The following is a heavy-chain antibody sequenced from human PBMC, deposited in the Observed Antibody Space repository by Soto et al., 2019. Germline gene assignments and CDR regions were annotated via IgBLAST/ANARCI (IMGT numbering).Heavy chain of an antibody. CDR2: ISAFNGNT. J-gene: IGHJ4*02. Sequence: ASVKVSCKASGYTFTSYGISWVRQAPGQGLEWMGWISAFNGNTYYAQKLQGRVTMTTDTSASTAYMELSSLRSEDTAVYYCARGPNPYYFDYWGQGTLVTVSS. V-gene: IGHV1-18*01. CDR3: ARGPNPYYFDY. CDR1: GYTFTSYG.